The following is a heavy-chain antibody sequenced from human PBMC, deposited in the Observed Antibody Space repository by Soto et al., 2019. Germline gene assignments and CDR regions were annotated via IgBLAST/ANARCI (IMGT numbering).Heavy chain of an antibody. Sequence: SETLSLTCTVSGVSVSRNFWTWIRQSPGKGLEWIGYGYYSGSPNYNPSFENRVTISLDTSKNQVSLEVTSVTAADTAVYYCARGVVIVADPYFDLWGQGSLVTVSS. CDR1: GVSVSRNF. J-gene: IGHJ4*02. D-gene: IGHD5-12*01. V-gene: IGHV4-59*02. CDR3: ARGVVIVADPYFDL. CDR2: GYYSGSP.